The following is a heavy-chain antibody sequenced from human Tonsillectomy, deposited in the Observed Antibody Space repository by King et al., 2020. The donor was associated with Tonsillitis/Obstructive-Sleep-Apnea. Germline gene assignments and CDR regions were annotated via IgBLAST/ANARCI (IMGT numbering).Heavy chain of an antibody. J-gene: IGHJ4*02. CDR1: GGSFSGYY. CDR3: ARGRGGPLKD. D-gene: IGHD3-16*01. Sequence: VQLQQWGAGLLKPSETLSLTCAVYGGSFSGYYWSWIRQPPGKGLEWIGEVNHSGSTNYNPSLKSRVTISVDTSKNQFSLKLSSVTAADTAVYYCARGRGGPLKDWGQGTLVTVSS. V-gene: IGHV4-34*01. CDR2: VNHSGST.